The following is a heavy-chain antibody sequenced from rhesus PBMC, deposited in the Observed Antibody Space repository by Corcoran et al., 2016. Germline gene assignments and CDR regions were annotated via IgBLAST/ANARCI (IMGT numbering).Heavy chain of an antibody. Sequence: QVQLQESGPGLVKPSETLSLTCAVSGDSFSGYYWGWIRQPPGQGLGWIGYISGSRGNIDYNPSLKSRVTISPGTSKNQFSLKLNSVTAADTAVYYCAREFWAAAGAPYYFGYWGQGVLVTVSS. CDR2: ISGSRGNI. V-gene: IGHV4-165*01. D-gene: IGHD6-31*01. CDR3: AREFWAAAGAPYYFGY. CDR1: GDSFSGYY. J-gene: IGHJ4*01.